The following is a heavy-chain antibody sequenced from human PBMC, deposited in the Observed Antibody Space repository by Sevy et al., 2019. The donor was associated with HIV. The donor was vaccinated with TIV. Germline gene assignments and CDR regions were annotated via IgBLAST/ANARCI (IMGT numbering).Heavy chain of an antibody. CDR1: GFTFSSYG. D-gene: IGHD5-18*01. Sequence: GGSLRLSCAASGFTFSSYGMHWVRQAPGKGLEWVAVISYDGSNKYYADSVKGRFTISRDNSKNTLYLQMNSLRAEDTAVYYCAKDFGLGFTWIQLWALEYWGQGTLVTVSS. CDR2: ISYDGSNK. V-gene: IGHV3-30*18. J-gene: IGHJ4*02. CDR3: AKDFGLGFTWIQLWALEY.